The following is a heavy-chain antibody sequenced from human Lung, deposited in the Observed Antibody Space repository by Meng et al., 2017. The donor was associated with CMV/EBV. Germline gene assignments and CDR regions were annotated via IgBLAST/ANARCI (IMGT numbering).Heavy chain of an antibody. CDR2: ISAYNGNT. J-gene: IGHJ4*02. V-gene: IGHV1-18*01. Sequence: ASVKVSRKASGYTFIAYAFSWVRQAPGQGHEWMGWISAYNGNTNYVQKVQGRVTMTTDTSTSTAYMELRSLRSDDTAVYCCARSDMIRGVVVLDYWGQGTLVXVSS. CDR3: ARSDMIRGVVVLDY. CDR1: GYTFIAYA. D-gene: IGHD3-10*01.